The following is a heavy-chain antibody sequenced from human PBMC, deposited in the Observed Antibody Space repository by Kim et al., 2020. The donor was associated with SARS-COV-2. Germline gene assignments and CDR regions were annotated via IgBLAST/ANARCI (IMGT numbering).Heavy chain of an antibody. V-gene: IGHV1-18*04. D-gene: IGHD2-15*01. Sequence: ASVKVSCKASGYTFTSYGISWVRQAPGQGLEWMGWISAYNGNTNYAQKLQGRVTMTTDTSTSTAYMELRSLRSDDTAVYYCARGGLVTYCSGGSCYRPLDYWGQGTLVTVSS. CDR3: ARGGLVTYCSGGSCYRPLDY. CDR2: ISAYNGNT. CDR1: GYTFTSYG. J-gene: IGHJ4*02.